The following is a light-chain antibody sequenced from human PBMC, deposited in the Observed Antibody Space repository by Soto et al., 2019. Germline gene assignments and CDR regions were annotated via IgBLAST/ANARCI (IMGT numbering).Light chain of an antibody. Sequence: EIVLTQSSGTLSLCPGERATLSFRASQSVTSNNLAWYQQKPGQAPRLLIYGASSRATGIPDRFSGSGSGTDFTLTISRLEPEDFAVYYCQHYVSPPITFGQGTRLEIK. CDR3: QHYVSPPIT. CDR1: QSVTSNN. V-gene: IGKV3-20*01. J-gene: IGKJ5*01. CDR2: GAS.